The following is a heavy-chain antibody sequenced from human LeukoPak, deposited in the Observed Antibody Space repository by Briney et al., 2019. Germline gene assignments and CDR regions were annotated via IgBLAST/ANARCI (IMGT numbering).Heavy chain of an antibody. CDR2: IFYREGFSYGGTT. J-gene: IGHJ4*02. V-gene: IGHV4-39*01. D-gene: IGHD1/OR15-1a*01. CDR1: GVSISGYY. Sequence: SETLSLTCTVSGVSISGYYWVWIRQSPKRSLEYIGSIFYREGFSYGGTTFYNPSLQSRVTISVDTSKNSFSLTLKSVTAADTAVCFCARQISANKDYWGQGTLVTVSS. CDR3: ARQISANKDY.